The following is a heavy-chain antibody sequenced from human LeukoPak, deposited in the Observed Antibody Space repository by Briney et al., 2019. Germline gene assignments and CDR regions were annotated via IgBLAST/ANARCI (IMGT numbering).Heavy chain of an antibody. CDR2: IYPGDSDT. V-gene: IGHV5-51*01. CDR3: ARLTVPLGYYMDV. Sequence: GASLKISSKGSGYSFTSYWIGWVRQMPGKGLEWMGIIYPGDSDTRYSQSFQGQVTISADKSNSTAYLQWSSLKASDPAMYYCARLTVPLGYYMDVWGKGTTVTICS. CDR1: GYSFTSYW. J-gene: IGHJ6*03. D-gene: IGHD4-11*01.